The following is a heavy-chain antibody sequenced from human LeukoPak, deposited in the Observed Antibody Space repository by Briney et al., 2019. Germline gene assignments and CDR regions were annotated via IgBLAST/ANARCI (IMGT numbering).Heavy chain of an antibody. V-gene: IGHV1-24*01. D-gene: IGHD3-10*01. Sequence: ASVKVSCKVSGYTLTELSMHWVRQAPGKGLEWMGGFDPEDGETIYAQKFQGRVTMTEDTSTDTAYMELSSLRSEDTAVYYCASDDYYGSGRSLWGQGTLVTVSS. CDR2: FDPEDGET. J-gene: IGHJ4*02. CDR3: ASDDYYGSGRSL. CDR1: GYTLTELS.